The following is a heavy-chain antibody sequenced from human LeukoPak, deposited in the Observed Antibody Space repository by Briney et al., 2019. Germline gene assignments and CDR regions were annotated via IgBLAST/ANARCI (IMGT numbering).Heavy chain of an antibody. V-gene: IGHV4-39*07. J-gene: IGHJ4*02. Sequence: SETLSLTCTVSGGSISSSSYYWGWIRQPPGKGLEWIGSIYYSGSTYYNPSLKSRVTISVDTSKNQFSLKLSSVTAADTAVYYCARVFYDFWSGYFFDYWGQGTLVTVSS. CDR2: IYYSGST. D-gene: IGHD3-3*01. CDR1: GGSISSSSYY. CDR3: ARVFYDFWSGYFFDY.